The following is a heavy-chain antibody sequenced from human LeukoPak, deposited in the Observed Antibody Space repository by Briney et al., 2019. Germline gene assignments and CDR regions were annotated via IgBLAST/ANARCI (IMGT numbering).Heavy chain of an antibody. D-gene: IGHD4-17*01. CDR1: GFTFDDYA. CDR3: AKDQSYGDYGLSYYYGMDV. J-gene: IGHJ6*02. Sequence: GGSLRLPCAASGFTFDDYAMHWVRQAPGKGLEWVSGISWNSGSIGYADSVKGRFTISRDNATNSLYLQMNSLRAEDTALYYCAKDQSYGDYGLSYYYGMDVWGQGTTVTVSS. V-gene: IGHV3-9*01. CDR2: ISWNSGSI.